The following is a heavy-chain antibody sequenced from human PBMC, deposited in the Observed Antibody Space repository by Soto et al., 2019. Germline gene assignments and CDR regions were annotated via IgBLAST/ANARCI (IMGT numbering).Heavy chain of an antibody. Sequence: QVQLVESGGGVVQPGRSLRLSCAASRFTFSSYGMHWVRQAPGKGLEWVAVISYDGSNTYYADSVKGRFTISRDNSKNTLYLQMNSLRAEDTAVYYCAKDYIRWIPLWLPEYWGQGTLVTVSS. CDR3: AKDYIRWIPLWLPEY. CDR1: RFTFSSYG. CDR2: ISYDGSNT. J-gene: IGHJ4*02. V-gene: IGHV3-30*18. D-gene: IGHD5-18*01.